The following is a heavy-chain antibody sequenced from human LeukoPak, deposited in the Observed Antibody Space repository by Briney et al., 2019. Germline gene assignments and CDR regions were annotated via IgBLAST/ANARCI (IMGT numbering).Heavy chain of an antibody. J-gene: IGHJ4*02. V-gene: IGHV3-21*01. CDR3: ARDLIPLGSGSYYNYYFDY. D-gene: IGHD3-10*01. Sequence: PGGALRLSCAASGFTLSSYYMNWVRQAPGKGLEWVSSISSSSSYIYYADSVKGRFTISRDNAKNSLYLQMNRLRAEDTAVYYCARDLIPLGSGSYYNYYFDYWGQGTLVTVSS. CDR1: GFTLSSYY. CDR2: ISSSSSYI.